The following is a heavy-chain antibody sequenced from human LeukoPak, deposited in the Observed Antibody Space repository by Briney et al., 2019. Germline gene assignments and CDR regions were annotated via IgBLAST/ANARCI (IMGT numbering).Heavy chain of an antibody. CDR2: MTSTSAI. D-gene: IGHD3-10*02. CDR3: ARAQTMFWEFDGFDI. Sequence: PGGSLRLSCAASGFTFSSYSMNWVRQAPGKGLEWVATMTSTSAIYYADSVKGRFTISRDNARNSVYLQMNSLRDDDTAVYSCARAQTMFWEFDGFDIWGRGTKVTVSS. CDR1: GFTFSSYS. J-gene: IGHJ3*02. V-gene: IGHV3-69-1*01.